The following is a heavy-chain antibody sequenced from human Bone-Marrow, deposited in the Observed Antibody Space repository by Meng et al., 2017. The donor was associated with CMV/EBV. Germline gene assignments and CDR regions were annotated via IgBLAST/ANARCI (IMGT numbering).Heavy chain of an antibody. Sequence: GESLKISCAASGFTFSSYGMHWVRQAPGKGLEWVSYISSSGSTIYYADSVKGRFTISRDNAKNSLYLQMNSLRVEDTAVYYCARGADFWSGYYNDAFDIWGQGTMVTVSS. CDR1: GFTFSSYG. CDR3: ARGADFWSGYYNDAFDI. J-gene: IGHJ3*02. V-gene: IGHV3-48*04. D-gene: IGHD3-3*01. CDR2: ISSSGSTI.